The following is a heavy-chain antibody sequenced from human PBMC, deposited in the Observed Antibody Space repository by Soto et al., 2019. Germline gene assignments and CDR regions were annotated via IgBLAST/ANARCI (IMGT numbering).Heavy chain of an antibody. CDR1: GASITSGDYY. Sequence: TLSLTCTVSGASITSGDYYWSWIWQHPGKGLEWIGCIHYSGSANYNPSLKSRVSISIDRSKNQFFLHLTSVTAADTAVYYCARAQRREVTDSVDFDYWGQGTLVTVSS. J-gene: IGHJ4*02. CDR3: ARAQRREVTDSVDFDY. D-gene: IGHD2-21*02. V-gene: IGHV4-31*03. CDR2: IHYSGSA.